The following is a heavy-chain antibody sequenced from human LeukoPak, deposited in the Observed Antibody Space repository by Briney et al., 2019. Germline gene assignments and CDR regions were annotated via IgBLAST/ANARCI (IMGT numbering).Heavy chain of an antibody. CDR3: ARSHQRVGIEDY. CDR1: GFTFNSFG. D-gene: IGHD1-26*01. V-gene: IGHV3-48*04. CDR2: ISSSSSTI. J-gene: IGHJ4*02. Sequence: GGSLRLSCAASGFTFNSFGMSWVRQAPGKGLEWLSYISSSSSTIYYADSVRGRFTISRDNAKNSLYLQINSLRADDTAVYYCARSHQRVGIEDYWGQGTLVTASS.